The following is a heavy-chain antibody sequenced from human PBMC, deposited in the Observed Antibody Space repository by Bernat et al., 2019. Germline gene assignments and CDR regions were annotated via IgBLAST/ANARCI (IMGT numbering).Heavy chain of an antibody. CDR3: ARYCSSTACTDAFDI. J-gene: IGHJ3*02. CDR2: IEHGGGEK. Sequence: EGQLVESGGGLVQPGGSLRLSCTASGFIFSSFLMSWVRQAPGKGLEWVANIEHGGGEKNYVDSVKGRFTISRENGRSSVYLQMNTLRAEDTAMYYCARYCSSTACTDAFDIWGQGTMVTVSS. D-gene: IGHD2-2*01. V-gene: IGHV3-7*03. CDR1: GFIFSSFL.